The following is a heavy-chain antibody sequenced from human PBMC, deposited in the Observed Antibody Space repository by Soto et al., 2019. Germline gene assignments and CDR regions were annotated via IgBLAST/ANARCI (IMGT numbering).Heavy chain of an antibody. CDR1: GYSFTSYW. D-gene: IGHD3-10*01. V-gene: IGHV5-51*01. CDR2: IYPGDSDT. J-gene: IGHJ6*02. CDR3: AGGGVRGVITRTRDYYGMDV. Sequence: GESLKISCKGSGYSFTSYWIGWVRQMPGKGLECMGIIYPGDSDTRYSPSFQGQVTISADKSISTAYLQWSSLKASDTAMYYCAGGGVRGVITRTRDYYGMDVWGPGTTVTVSS.